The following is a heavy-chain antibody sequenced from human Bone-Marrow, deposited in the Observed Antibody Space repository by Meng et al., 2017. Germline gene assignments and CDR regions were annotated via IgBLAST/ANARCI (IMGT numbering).Heavy chain of an antibody. V-gene: IGHV3-23*01. CDR2: ISNGVENK. CDR3: VRDCCTDIGPIDS. D-gene: IGHD2-8*02. J-gene: IGHJ4*02. CDR1: GFTLANYG. Sequence: ESLKISCRTSGFTLANYGMGWIRQAPGKGLEWVATISNGVENKHYADSVMGQFTVSRDNSKNTVYLQLASLTAEDTAVYYCVRDCCTDIGPIDSWGQGTVVTVSS.